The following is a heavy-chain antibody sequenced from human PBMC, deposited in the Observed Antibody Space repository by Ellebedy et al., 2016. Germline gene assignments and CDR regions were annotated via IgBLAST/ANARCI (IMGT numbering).Heavy chain of an antibody. Sequence: GGSLRLSCAASGFTFSNYNMNWVRQAPGKGLEWVSSISSSGTYIYYAGSVKGRFTISRDNAKNSLYLQMNSLRAEDTAVYSCARDLGYSGSSDFAYWGQGTLVTVSS. V-gene: IGHV3-21*01. CDR1: GFTFSNYN. D-gene: IGHD1-26*01. CDR2: ISSSGTYI. CDR3: ARDLGYSGSSDFAY. J-gene: IGHJ4*02.